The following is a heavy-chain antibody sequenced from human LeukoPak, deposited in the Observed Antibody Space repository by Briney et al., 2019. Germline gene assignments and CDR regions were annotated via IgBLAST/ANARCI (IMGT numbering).Heavy chain of an antibody. D-gene: IGHD6-19*01. V-gene: IGHV1-3*01. J-gene: IGHJ5*02. CDR3: ARESVAVAGTGYNWFDP. Sequence: ASVKASCKASGYTFTSYAMHWVRQAPGQRLEWMGRINAGNGNTKYSQKFQGRVTITRDTSASTAYMELSSLRSDDTAVYYCARESVAVAGTGYNWFDPWGQGTLVTVSS. CDR2: INAGNGNT. CDR1: GYTFTSYA.